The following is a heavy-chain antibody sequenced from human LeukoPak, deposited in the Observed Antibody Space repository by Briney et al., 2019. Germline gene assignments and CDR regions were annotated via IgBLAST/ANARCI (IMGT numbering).Heavy chain of an antibody. J-gene: IGHJ4*02. Sequence: GGSLRLSCAASGFTFSSYWMSWVRQAPGKGLEWVANMKQDGSEKYYVDSVKGRFTISRDNAKNSLYLQMNSLRAEDTAVYYCAREGRYCSGGSCLKGHWGQGTLVTVSS. V-gene: IGHV3-7*01. CDR2: MKQDGSEK. D-gene: IGHD2-15*01. CDR3: AREGRYCSGGSCLKGH. CDR1: GFTFSSYW.